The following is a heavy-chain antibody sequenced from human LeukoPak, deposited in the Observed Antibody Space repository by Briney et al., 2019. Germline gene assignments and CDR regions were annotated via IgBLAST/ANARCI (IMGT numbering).Heavy chain of an antibody. Sequence: GASVKVSCKASGYTFTSYYMHWVRQAPGQGLEWMGIINPSGGSTSYAQKFQGRVTMTRDTSTSTVYMELSSLRSEDTAVYYCARDNRGERTPGWGYGGFDIWGQGTMVSVSS. CDR1: GYTFTSYY. V-gene: IGHV1-46*01. CDR2: INPSGGST. D-gene: IGHD3-16*01. J-gene: IGHJ3*02. CDR3: ARDNRGERTPGWGYGGFDI.